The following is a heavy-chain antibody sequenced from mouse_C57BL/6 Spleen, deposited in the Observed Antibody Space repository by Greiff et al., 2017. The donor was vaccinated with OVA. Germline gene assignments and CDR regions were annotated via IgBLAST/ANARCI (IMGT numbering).Heavy chain of an antibody. CDR3: AREPYGSSPWFAY. CDR1: GYTFTSYW. CDR2: INPSSGYT. D-gene: IGHD1-1*01. J-gene: IGHJ3*01. Sequence: QVQLQQSGAELAKPGASVKLSCKASGYTFTSYWMHWVKQRPGQGLEWIGYINPSSGYTKYNQKFKDKATLTADKSSSTAYMQLSSLTYEDSAVYYCAREPYGSSPWFAYWGQGTLVTVSA. V-gene: IGHV1-7*01.